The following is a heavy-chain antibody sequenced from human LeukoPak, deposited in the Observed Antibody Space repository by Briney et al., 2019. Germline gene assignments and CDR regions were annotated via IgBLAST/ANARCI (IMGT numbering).Heavy chain of an antibody. V-gene: IGHV3-53*04. CDR3: ARGRRGEKDFDV. CDR2: IYADGYT. Sequence: GGSLRLSCAASGISVSNDYMSWVRQAPGKGREWVSAIYADGYTRDAASVKGRFSISRHNSKNTVYLQMDNLRPEDTAVYYCARGRRGEKDFDVWGPGTMVTVSS. J-gene: IGHJ3*01. CDR1: GISVSNDY.